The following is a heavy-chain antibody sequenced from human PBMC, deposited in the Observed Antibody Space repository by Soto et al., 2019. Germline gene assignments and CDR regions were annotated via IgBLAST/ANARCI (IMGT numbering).Heavy chain of an antibody. CDR3: ARDSGSPPDYYMDV. CDR2: ISNSGYTI. CDR1: GFTFSDYY. D-gene: IGHD1-26*01. V-gene: IGHV3-11*01. Sequence: QVQLVESGGGLVKPGESLRLSCAASGFTFSDYYMSWIRQAPGKGLEWVSYISNSGYTIHYTDSVKGRFTISRDNARNSPHLEMNSLRAEDTAVYYCARDSGSPPDYYMDVWGRGTTVTVSS. J-gene: IGHJ6*03.